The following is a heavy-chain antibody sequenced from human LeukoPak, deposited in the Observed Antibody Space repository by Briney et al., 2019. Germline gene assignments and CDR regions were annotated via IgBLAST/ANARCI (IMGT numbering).Heavy chain of an antibody. CDR2: ISSTSTTI. J-gene: IGHJ4*02. V-gene: IGHV3-48*02. CDR1: GFTFSKYS. D-gene: IGHD2-2*01. Sequence: GGSLRLSCAASGFTFSKYSMSWVRQPPGNGLEWVSWISSTSTTIYYADSVKGRFTIPRDNDKNSLALQMNRLRDEDTAVYYCARPSRSTGPAYWGQGTLVSVSS. CDR3: ARPSRSTGPAY.